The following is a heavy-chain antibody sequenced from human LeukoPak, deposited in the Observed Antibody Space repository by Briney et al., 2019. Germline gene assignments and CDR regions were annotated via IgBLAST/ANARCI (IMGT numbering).Heavy chain of an antibody. Sequence: SETLSLTCAVYGGSFSGNYWTLIRQTPGRGLEWIGESSPTGDITGYNPSLKGRAAISVDSSKNQFSLKLTSVTAADTGVYYCARVPDFIARPCDSWGPGTLVTVSS. CDR1: GGSFSGNY. CDR2: SSPTGDIT. D-gene: IGHD2-21*01. V-gene: IGHV4-34*01. CDR3: ARVPDFIARPCDS. J-gene: IGHJ5*02.